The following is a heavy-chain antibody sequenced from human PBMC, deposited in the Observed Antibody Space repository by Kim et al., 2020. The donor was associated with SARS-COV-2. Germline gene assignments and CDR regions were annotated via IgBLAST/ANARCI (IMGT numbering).Heavy chain of an antibody. Sequence: GGSLRLSCAASGFTFSSYGMHWVRQAPGKGLEWVAVIWYDGSNKYYADSVKGRFTISRDNSKNTLYLQMNSLRAEDTAVYYCVRDLVSYYGSGSYMDYWGQGTLVTVSS. CDR3: VRDLVSYYGSGSYMDY. CDR2: IWYDGSNK. V-gene: IGHV3-33*01. CDR1: GFTFSSYG. D-gene: IGHD3-10*01. J-gene: IGHJ4*02.